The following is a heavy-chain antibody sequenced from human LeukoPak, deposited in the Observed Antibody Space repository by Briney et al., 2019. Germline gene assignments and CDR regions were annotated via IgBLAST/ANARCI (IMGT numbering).Heavy chain of an antibody. CDR2: IYYSGST. Sequence: SETLSLTCTVSGGSISSYYWSWIRQPPGKGLEWIGYIYYSGSTNYNPSLKSRVTISVDTSKNQFSLKLSSVTAADTAVYYCAREQLTDPGGTFDYWGQGTLVTVSS. J-gene: IGHJ4*02. D-gene: IGHD1-1*01. CDR1: GGSISSYY. V-gene: IGHV4-59*12. CDR3: AREQLTDPGGTFDY.